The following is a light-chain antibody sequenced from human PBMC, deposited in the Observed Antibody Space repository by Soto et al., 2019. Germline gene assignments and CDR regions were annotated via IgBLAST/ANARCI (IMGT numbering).Light chain of an antibody. V-gene: IGKV3-15*01. CDR1: QSVSSD. CDR3: QQYNNWPRT. CDR2: GAS. Sequence: EIVLTQSPGTLSLSPGARAPLSCRASQSVSSDLAWYQQKPGQAPRLLIYGASTRATGIPARFSGSGSGTEFTLTISSLQSEDFAVYYCQQYNNWPRTFGQGTKVDIK. J-gene: IGKJ1*01.